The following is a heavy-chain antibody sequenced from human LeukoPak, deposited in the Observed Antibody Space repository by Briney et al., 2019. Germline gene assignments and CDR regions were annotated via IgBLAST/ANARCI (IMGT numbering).Heavy chain of an antibody. V-gene: IGHV4-34*01. Sequence: PSETLSLTCAVYGGSFSGYYWSWIRQPPGKGLEWIGEINHSGSTNYNPSLKSRVTISVDTSKNQFSLKLSSVTAADTAVYYCARSVNFRYWGQGTLVTVSS. J-gene: IGHJ4*02. CDR2: INHSGST. CDR1: GGSFSGYY. D-gene: IGHD1-20*01. CDR3: ARSVNFRY.